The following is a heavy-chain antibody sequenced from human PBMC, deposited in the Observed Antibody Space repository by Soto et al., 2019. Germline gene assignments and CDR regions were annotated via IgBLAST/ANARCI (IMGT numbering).Heavy chain of an antibody. CDR2: IFYRGNT. CDR3: ARHVGPQWYWAFDI. Sequence: QVQLQESGPGLVKPSETLSLTCTVSSGSISGYYWSWIRQPPGKGLEWIGCIFYRGNTYHNPALKSRVTTSVDTSKNQFSLRLSSVTAADTAVYYCARHVGPQWYWAFDIWGQGTMVTVSS. V-gene: IGHV4-59*08. CDR1: SGSISGYY. D-gene: IGHD2-8*02. J-gene: IGHJ3*02.